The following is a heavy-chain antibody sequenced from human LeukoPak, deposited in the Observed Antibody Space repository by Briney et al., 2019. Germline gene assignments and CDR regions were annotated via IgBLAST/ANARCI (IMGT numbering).Heavy chain of an antibody. Sequence: SETLSLTCTVSGGSISSYYWSWIRQPPGKGLEWIGYIYYSGSTDYNPSLKSRVTISVDTSKNQFSLKLSSVTAADTAVYYCARHGNGDYVGWFDPWGQGTLVTVSS. CDR3: ARHGNGDYVGWFDP. CDR2: IYYSGST. V-gene: IGHV4-59*08. D-gene: IGHD4-17*01. J-gene: IGHJ5*02. CDR1: GGSISSYY.